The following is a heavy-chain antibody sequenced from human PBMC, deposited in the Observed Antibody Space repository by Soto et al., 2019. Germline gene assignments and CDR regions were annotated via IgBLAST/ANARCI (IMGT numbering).Heavy chain of an antibody. Sequence: QVQLVESGGGVVQPGRSLRLSCAASGFTFSLNGMHWVRQAPGKGLEWVAVIWYDGSNKFYADSVKGRFTISRDNSKNTLYLQMNSLRDEDTAVYYCARGLRGISFYGMDVWGQGTTVIVSS. CDR1: GFTFSLNG. CDR3: ARGLRGISFYGMDV. V-gene: IGHV3-33*01. J-gene: IGHJ6*02. CDR2: IWYDGSNK. D-gene: IGHD3-16*01.